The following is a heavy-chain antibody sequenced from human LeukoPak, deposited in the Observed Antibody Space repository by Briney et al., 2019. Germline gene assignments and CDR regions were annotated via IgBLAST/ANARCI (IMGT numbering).Heavy chain of an antibody. CDR3: ATGRGEIGPVVTPEFNY. D-gene: IGHD4-23*01. V-gene: IGHV1-24*01. J-gene: IGHJ4*02. CDR1: GYTLTELS. Sequence: ASVKVSCKVSGYTLTELSMHWVRQAPGKGLEWMGGFDPEDGETIYAQKFQGRVTMTEDTSTDTAYMELSSLRSEDTAVYYCATGRGEIGPVVTPEFNYWGQGTLVTVSS. CDR2: FDPEDGET.